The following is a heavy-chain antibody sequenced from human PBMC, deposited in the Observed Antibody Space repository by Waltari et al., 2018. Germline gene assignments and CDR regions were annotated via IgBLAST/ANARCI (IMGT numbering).Heavy chain of an antibody. CDR3: AKGRGGDDY. D-gene: IGHD3-10*01. J-gene: IGHJ4*02. CDR1: GGSISSYY. CDR2: ISGSGGST. V-gene: IGHV3-23*01. Sequence: VQLQESGPGLVKPSETLSLTCTVSGGSISSYYWSWIRQPPGQGLEWVSAISGSGGSTYYADSVKGRFTISRDNSKNTLYLQMNSLRAEDTAVYYCAKGRGGDDYWGQGTLVTVSS.